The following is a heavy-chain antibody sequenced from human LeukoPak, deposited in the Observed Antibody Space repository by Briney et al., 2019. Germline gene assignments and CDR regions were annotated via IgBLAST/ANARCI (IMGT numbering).Heavy chain of an antibody. J-gene: IGHJ2*01. V-gene: IGHV4-30-2*01. Sequence: SETLSLTCAVSGGSISSGGYSWSWIRQPPGKGLEWIGYIYHSGSTYYNPSLKSRVTISVDRSKNQFSLKLSSVTAADTAVYYCARGHYDFWSGYPLYWYFDLWGRGTLVTVSS. CDR1: GGSISSGGYS. D-gene: IGHD3-3*01. CDR3: ARGHYDFWSGYPLYWYFDL. CDR2: IYHSGST.